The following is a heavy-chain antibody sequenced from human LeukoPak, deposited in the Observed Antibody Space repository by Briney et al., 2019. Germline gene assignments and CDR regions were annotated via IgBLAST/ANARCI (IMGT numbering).Heavy chain of an antibody. D-gene: IGHD2-15*01. Sequence: SETLSLTCTVSGGSISSYYWSWTRQPPGKGLEWIGYIYYSGSTNYNPSLKSRVTISVDTSKNQFSLKLSSVTAADTAVYYCAREGRGGGSYAFDIWGQGTMVTVSS. CDR3: AREGRGGGSYAFDI. J-gene: IGHJ3*02. CDR1: GGSISSYY. V-gene: IGHV4-59*12. CDR2: IYYSGST.